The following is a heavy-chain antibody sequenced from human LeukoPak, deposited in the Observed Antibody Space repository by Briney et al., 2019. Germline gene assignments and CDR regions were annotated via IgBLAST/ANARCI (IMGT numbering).Heavy chain of an antibody. CDR1: GGSLSGYY. D-gene: IGHD2-2*02. CDR3: ARRSYHLLYGYYYYMDV. CDR2: INHSGGI. J-gene: IGHJ6*03. Sequence: SDTLSLTCAVYGGSLSGYYWSWIRQSPEKGLEWIGEINHSGGINYNPSLKSRLTISVDTSKSQFSLMLRSVTVADTAVYYCARRSYHLLYGYYYYMDVWGKGTPVTVSS. V-gene: IGHV4-34*01.